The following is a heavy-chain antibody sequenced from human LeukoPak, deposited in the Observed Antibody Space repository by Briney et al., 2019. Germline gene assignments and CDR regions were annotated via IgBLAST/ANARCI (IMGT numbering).Heavy chain of an antibody. J-gene: IGHJ4*02. D-gene: IGHD6-13*01. V-gene: IGHV3-74*01. CDR3: ARGTTAEAGIDY. Sequence: GSLRLSCAASGFTFSSYWMHWVRQAPGKGLVWVSHIDSDGSSTTYGDPAKGRFTISRDNAKNTLYLQMNSLRVEDTAVYYCARGTTAEAGIDYWGQGTLVTVSS. CDR2: IDSDGSST. CDR1: GFTFSSYW.